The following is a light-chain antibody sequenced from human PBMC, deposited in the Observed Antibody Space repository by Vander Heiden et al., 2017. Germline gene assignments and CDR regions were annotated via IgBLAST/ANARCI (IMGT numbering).Light chain of an antibody. CDR2: RDN. CDR1: NIGSKN. V-gene: IGLV3-9*01. Sequence: SYDLTQALSVSVALGQTARITCGVKNIGSKNVHWYQQKPGQAPALVIYRDNNRPSGIPERLSGSNSGNTATLTISSAQVGDEADYFCQVWDNGSVVFGGGTKLTVL. CDR3: QVWDNGSVV. J-gene: IGLJ3*02.